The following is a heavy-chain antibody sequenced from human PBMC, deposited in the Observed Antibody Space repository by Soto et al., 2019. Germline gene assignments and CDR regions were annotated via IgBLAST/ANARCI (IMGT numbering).Heavy chain of an antibody. CDR2: MYNTGRT. CDR1: GGTISRYY. V-gene: IGHV4-59*01. Sequence: QVQLQESGPGLVKPSETLSLTCTVSGGTISRYYWSWIRQPPGKGLEWIGYMYNTGRTVYNPSFNSRVTISVETSKNQFSLKLNSVTAADTAVYYCARDLWGYCGTDCYPLDVWGQGTTVTVSS. CDR3: ARDLWGYCGTDCYPLDV. D-gene: IGHD2-21*02. J-gene: IGHJ6*02.